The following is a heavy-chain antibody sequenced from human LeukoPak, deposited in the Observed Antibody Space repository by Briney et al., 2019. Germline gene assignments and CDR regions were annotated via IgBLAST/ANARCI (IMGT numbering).Heavy chain of an antibody. CDR3: ARDLLGWELHYFDY. Sequence: KTGGSLRLSCAASGFTFDDYTMHWVRQAPGKGLEWVSSISGSSSYIYYADSVKGRFSISRDNAKNSLYLQMNSLRAEDTAVYYCARDLLGWELHYFDYWGQGTLVTVSS. CDR2: ISGSSSYI. D-gene: IGHD1-26*01. CDR1: GFTFDDYT. J-gene: IGHJ4*02. V-gene: IGHV3-21*01.